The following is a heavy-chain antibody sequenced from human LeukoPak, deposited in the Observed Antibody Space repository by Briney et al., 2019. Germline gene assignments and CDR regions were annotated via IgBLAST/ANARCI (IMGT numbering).Heavy chain of an antibody. D-gene: IGHD2-8*01. V-gene: IGHV3-23*01. J-gene: IGHJ4*02. CDR2: ISGSGGST. CDR3: AKDRIVLMVYAILDY. CDR1: GFTFSSYA. Sequence: GGSLRLSCAASGFTFSSYAMSWVRQAPGKGLEWVSAISGSGGSTYYADSVKGRFTISRDNSKNTLYLLMNSLRAEDTAVYYCAKDRIVLMVYAILDYWGQGTLVTVSS.